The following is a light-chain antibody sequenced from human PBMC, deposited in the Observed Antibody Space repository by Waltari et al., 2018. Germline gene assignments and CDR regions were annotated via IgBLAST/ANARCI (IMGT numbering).Light chain of an antibody. CDR3: LQYNSNPWT. Sequence: DIQMTQSPSYLSASAGDRVTITCRASQGISTYLNWYQQKPGKAPKRLIYAASSLESGVPSSFRGSGSGTDFTLTIRSLQPEDFATDYCLQYNSNPWTFGQGTNVEFK. V-gene: IGKV1-17*01. CDR1: QGISTY. J-gene: IGKJ1*01. CDR2: AAS.